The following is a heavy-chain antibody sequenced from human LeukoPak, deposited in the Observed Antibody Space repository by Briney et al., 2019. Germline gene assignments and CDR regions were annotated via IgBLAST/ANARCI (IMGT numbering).Heavy chain of an antibody. Sequence: SETLSLTCAVYGGSFSGYYWSWIRQPPGKGLELIGEINHSGSTNYNPSLKSRVTISVDTSKNQFSLKLSSVTAADTAVYYCARGPPYYYDSSGYSGYNYWGQGTLVTVSS. CDR1: GGSFSGYY. V-gene: IGHV4-34*01. J-gene: IGHJ4*02. CDR2: INHSGST. D-gene: IGHD3-22*01. CDR3: ARGPPYYYDSSGYSGYNY.